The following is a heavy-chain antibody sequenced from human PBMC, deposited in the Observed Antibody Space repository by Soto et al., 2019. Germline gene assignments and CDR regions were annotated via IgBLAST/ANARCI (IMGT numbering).Heavy chain of an antibody. CDR1: GFIFRTYW. CDR3: AMGTMDV. V-gene: IGHV3-74*02. D-gene: IGHD7-27*01. CDR2: INNDGSST. J-gene: IGHJ6*04. Sequence: EVQLVESGGGFVQPGGSLRLSCAASGFIFRTYWMQWVLQVPGKDLVWVSRINNDGSSTDYADSVKGRFTISRDNAKDTLYLQMNSLRVEDTAVYYCAMGTMDVWGKGTTVTVSS.